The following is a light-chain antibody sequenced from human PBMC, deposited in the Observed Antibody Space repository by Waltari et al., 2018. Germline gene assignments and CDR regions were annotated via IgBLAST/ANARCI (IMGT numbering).Light chain of an antibody. Sequence: ELVLTPSPVTLSCSSGERSTLSCSASQSVSSSYLAWYQQKPGQAPRPLIYGASSRATGIPDRFSGSGSGTDFTLTISRLEPEDFAVYYCQQYGSSSLTFGGGTKVEIK. CDR2: GAS. CDR1: QSVSSSY. V-gene: IGKV3-20*01. CDR3: QQYGSSSLT. J-gene: IGKJ4*01.